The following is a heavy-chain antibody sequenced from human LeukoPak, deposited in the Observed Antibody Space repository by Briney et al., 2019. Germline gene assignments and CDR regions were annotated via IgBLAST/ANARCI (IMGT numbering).Heavy chain of an antibody. J-gene: IGHJ3*02. V-gene: IGHV1-8*01. CDR3: ASSSSWPAHDAFDI. D-gene: IGHD6-13*01. Sequence: ASVKVSCKASGYTFTSYDINWVRQAAGQGLEWMGWMNPNSGNTGYAQKFQGRVTMTRNTSISTAYMELSSLRSEDTAVYYCASSSSWPAHDAFDIWGQGTMVTVSS. CDR2: MNPNSGNT. CDR1: GYTFTSYD.